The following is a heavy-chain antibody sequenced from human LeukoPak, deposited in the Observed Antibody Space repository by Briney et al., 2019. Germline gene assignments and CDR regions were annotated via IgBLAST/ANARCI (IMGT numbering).Heavy chain of an antibody. CDR3: ARLAVAYFDS. J-gene: IGHJ4*02. CDR2: IYSGGST. Sequence: QTGGSLRLSCAASGFTVSSNYMGWVRQAPGKGLEWVSVIYSGGSTYYPDSVKGRFTISRDNSKNTLYLEMNSLRAEDTAVYYCARLAVAYFDSWGQGTLVTVSS. V-gene: IGHV3-66*04. CDR1: GFTVSSNY. D-gene: IGHD6-19*01.